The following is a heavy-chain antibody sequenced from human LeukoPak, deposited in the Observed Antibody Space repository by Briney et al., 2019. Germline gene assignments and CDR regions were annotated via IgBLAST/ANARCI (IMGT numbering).Heavy chain of an antibody. D-gene: IGHD6-19*01. Sequence: SETLSLTCTVSGGSISSYYWNWIRQPPGKGLEWIGNIYYSGSTNYNPSLKSRVTISVDTSKNQFSLRLSSVTAADTAVYYCASNLGQWLFSDWGQGTLVTVSP. CDR2: IYYSGST. CDR3: ASNLGQWLFSD. CDR1: GGSISSYY. V-gene: IGHV4-59*08. J-gene: IGHJ4*02.